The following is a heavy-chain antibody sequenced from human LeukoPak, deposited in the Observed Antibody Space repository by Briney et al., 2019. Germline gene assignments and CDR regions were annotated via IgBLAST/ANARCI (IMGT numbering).Heavy chain of an antibody. CDR1: GYTFTGYY. CDR2: INPNSGGT. CDR3: ARVRGSYILYYFDY. J-gene: IGHJ4*02. Sequence: GASVKVSCKASGYTFTGYYMHWVRQAPGQGLWWMGWINPNSGGTNYAQKFQGRVTMTRDTSISTAYMELSRLRSDDTAVYYCARVRGSYILYYFDYWGQGTLVTVSS. V-gene: IGHV1-2*02. D-gene: IGHD3-16*01.